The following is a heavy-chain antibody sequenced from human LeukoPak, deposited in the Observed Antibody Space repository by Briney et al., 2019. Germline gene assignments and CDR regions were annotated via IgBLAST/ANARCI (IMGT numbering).Heavy chain of an antibody. CDR1: GFTFSITY. CDR3: ARVQFQWFDP. CDR2: IYGGGDA. Sequence: GESLGLSCTASGFTFSITYMAWVRQAPGKGLEWVSVIYGGGDAYYADSVKGRFTIARDNSKKTVSLQMNNLRVDDTAVYYCARVQFQWFDPWGPGTLVTVSS. J-gene: IGHJ5*02. V-gene: IGHV3-66*01. D-gene: IGHD6-19*01.